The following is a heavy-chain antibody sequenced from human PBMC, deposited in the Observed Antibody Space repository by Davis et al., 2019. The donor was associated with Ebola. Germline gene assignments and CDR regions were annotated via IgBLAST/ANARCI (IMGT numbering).Heavy chain of an antibody. Sequence: GESLKISCAASGFTVSSNYMSWVRQAPGKGLEWVSAIITGGSTYYADSVKGRFTISRDSSKTTLYLQMNSLRAEDTALYYCAKSYGVTSGYFDLWGQGTQVTVSS. CDR3: AKSYGVTSGYFDL. V-gene: IGHV3-53*01. D-gene: IGHD3-16*01. CDR2: IITGGST. CDR1: GFTVSSNY. J-gene: IGHJ4*02.